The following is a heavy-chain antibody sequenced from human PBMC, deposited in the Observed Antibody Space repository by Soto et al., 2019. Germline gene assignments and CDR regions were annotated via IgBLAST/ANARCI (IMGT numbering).Heavy chain of an antibody. V-gene: IGHV3-48*02. J-gene: IGHJ4*02. CDR3: AIDGICSGYPDY. CDR2: ISSGGSST. CDR1: GFTFSTHN. D-gene: IGHD3-3*01. Sequence: VQLVESGGGLVQSGGSLRLSCAASGFTFSTHNMIWVRQAPGRGLEWVSYISSGGSSTYYADSVRGRFTISRDNAKNSLFLQMNSLRDEDTAVYYCAIDGICSGYPDYWGQGTLVTVSS.